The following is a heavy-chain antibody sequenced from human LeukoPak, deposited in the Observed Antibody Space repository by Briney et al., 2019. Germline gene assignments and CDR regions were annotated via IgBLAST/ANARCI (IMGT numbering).Heavy chain of an antibody. CDR3: ARDYGSGSYHFDY. D-gene: IGHD3-10*01. Sequence: SETLSLTCIVSAGSVSSGSYYWRWIRQPPGKGLEWIGHLYYTGSTNYNPSLKSRVTMSVDTSKNQFSLKLSSVTAADTAVYYCARDYGSGSYHFDYWGQGILVTVSS. V-gene: IGHV4-61*01. J-gene: IGHJ4*02. CDR2: LYYTGST. CDR1: AGSVSSGSYY.